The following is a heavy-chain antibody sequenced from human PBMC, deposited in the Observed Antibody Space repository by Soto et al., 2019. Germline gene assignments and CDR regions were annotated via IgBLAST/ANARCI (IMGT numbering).Heavy chain of an antibody. V-gene: IGHV3-21*01. Sequence: PGGSLRLSCAASGFTFSSYSMNWVRQAPGKGLEWVSSISSSSSYIYYADSVKSRVTISVDTSKNQFSLKLSSVTAADTAVYYCARTLLEWFGMDVWGQGTTVTVSS. J-gene: IGHJ6*02. D-gene: IGHD3-3*01. CDR2: ISSSSSYI. CDR3: ARTLLEWFGMDV. CDR1: GFTFSSYS.